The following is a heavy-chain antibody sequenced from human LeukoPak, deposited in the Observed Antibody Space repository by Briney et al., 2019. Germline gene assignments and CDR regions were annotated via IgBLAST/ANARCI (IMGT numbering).Heavy chain of an antibody. Sequence: PSETLSLTCAVYGGSFIGYYWSWMRQPPGKGLEWIGEINHSGSTNYNPSLKSRVTISVDTSKNQFSLKLSSVTAADTAVYYCARGRLVGATTFPKVLGFDYSGQRTPGTVSS. J-gene: IGHJ4*02. D-gene: IGHD1-26*01. CDR1: GGSFIGYY. V-gene: IGHV4-34*01. CDR2: INHSGST. CDR3: ARGRLVGATTFPKVLGFDY.